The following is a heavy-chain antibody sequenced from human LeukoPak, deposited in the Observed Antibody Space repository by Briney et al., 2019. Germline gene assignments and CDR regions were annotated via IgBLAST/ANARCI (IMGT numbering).Heavy chain of an antibody. V-gene: IGHV3-30*01. J-gene: IGHJ6*04. CDR2: ISYDGSNK. Sequence: GGSLRLSCAASGFTFSSYGLHWVRQAPGKGLEWVEGISYDGSNKYYADSVKGRFTISRDNAKNTVYLQMNSLRAEDTAVYYCARDLATLGMDVWGKGTTVTVSS. CDR1: GFTFSSYG. CDR3: ARDLATLGMDV. D-gene: IGHD3-16*01.